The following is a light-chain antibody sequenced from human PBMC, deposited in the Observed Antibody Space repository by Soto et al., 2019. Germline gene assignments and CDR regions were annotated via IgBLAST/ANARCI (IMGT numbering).Light chain of an antibody. CDR3: SSYTSSRTVV. CDR1: SSDVGGYNY. J-gene: IGLJ2*01. CDR2: DVS. Sequence: QSSLTQPASVSGSPGQSITISCTGTSSDVGGYNYVSWYQQHPGKAPKLMIYDVSNRPSGVSNRCSGSKSGNTASLTISGLQAEDEADYYCSSYTSSRTVVFGGGTKLTVL. V-gene: IGLV2-14*01.